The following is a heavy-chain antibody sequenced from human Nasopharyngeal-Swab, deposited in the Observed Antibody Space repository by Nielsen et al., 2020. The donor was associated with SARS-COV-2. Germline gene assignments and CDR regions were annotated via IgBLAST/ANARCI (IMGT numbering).Heavy chain of an antibody. CDR3: ARDRGDLRKYNCDS. D-gene: IGHD3-10*01. J-gene: IGHJ4*02. V-gene: IGHV4-61*08. CDR2: IYHDGGT. Sequence: SETLSLTCSVSGGPVSSAGYYWNWIRQPPGRALEWLGYIYHDGGTNYNPSLMGRVIMSVDTSKNQFSLRLTSVTTADTAVYYCARDRGDLRKYNCDSWGQGTLVTVSS. CDR1: GGPVSSAGYY.